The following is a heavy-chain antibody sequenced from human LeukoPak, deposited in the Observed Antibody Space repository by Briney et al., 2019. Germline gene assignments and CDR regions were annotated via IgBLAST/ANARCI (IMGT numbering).Heavy chain of an antibody. J-gene: IGHJ6*03. CDR3: TRVGFYYYYMDL. CDR2: IYPRDSHT. Sequence: GESLKISCKASGYSFTDYWIGWVRQMPGKGLEWMGIIYPRDSHTIYSPSFQGQVTVSADKSITTAYLQWSSLKASDTAIYYCTRVGFYYYYMDLWSKGTRVSV. D-gene: IGHD6-25*01. V-gene: IGHV5-51*01. CDR1: GYSFTDYW.